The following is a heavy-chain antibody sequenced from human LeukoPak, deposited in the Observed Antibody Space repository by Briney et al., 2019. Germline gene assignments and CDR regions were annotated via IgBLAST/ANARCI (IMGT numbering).Heavy chain of an antibody. CDR1: GVTLSTYA. D-gene: IGHD5-18*01. CDR2: ISPSASHR. Sequence: GGSLRLSCAASGVTLSTYAMSWARQAPGKGLEWVAAISPSASHRYYADFVGGRFTISRDNSKNTLDLQMSSLRAEDTAVYYCVKDRFGSFDPWGQGTLVTVSS. J-gene: IGHJ5*02. CDR3: VKDRFGSFDP. V-gene: IGHV3-23*01.